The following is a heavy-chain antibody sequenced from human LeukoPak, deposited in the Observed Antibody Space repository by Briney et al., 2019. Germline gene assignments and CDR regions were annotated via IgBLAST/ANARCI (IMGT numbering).Heavy chain of an antibody. V-gene: IGHV1-8*03. CDR2: MNPNSGNT. CDR3: ASSYGSGRPYYMDV. CDR1: GHTFTSYD. J-gene: IGHJ6*03. D-gene: IGHD3-10*01. Sequence: ASVKVSCKASGHTFTSYDINWVRQAPGQGLEWMGWMNPNSGNTGYAQRFQGRVTITRNTSISTAYMELSSLRSEDTAVYYCASSYGSGRPYYMDVWGKGTTVTVSS.